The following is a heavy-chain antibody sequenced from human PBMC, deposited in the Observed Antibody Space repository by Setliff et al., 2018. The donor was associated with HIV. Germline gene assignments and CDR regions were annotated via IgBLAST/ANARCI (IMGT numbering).Heavy chain of an antibody. CDR1: GGSISSSTYY. Sequence: KASETLSLTCSVSGGSISSSTYYWGWIRQPPGKGLEWIGDIFYTGNTYYNPSLKSRVAISVDTSENQFSLKLSSVTAADTAVYYCARLDCSSSSGFVDYWGQGTLVTVSS. J-gene: IGHJ4*02. CDR3: ARLDCSSSSGFVDY. CDR2: IFYTGNT. D-gene: IGHD2-2*01. V-gene: IGHV4-39*01.